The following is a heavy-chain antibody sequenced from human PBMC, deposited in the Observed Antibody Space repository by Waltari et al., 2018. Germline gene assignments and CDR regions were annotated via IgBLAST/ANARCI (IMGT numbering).Heavy chain of an antibody. J-gene: IGHJ3*02. V-gene: IGHV4-59*08. CDR1: GGSISSYY. CDR3: ARLTWIWGAFDI. Sequence: QVQLQESGPGLVKPSETLSLTCTVSGGSISSYYWSWIRQPPGKGLEWIGYIYYSGSTNYNPSLKSRVTISVDTSKNQFSLKLSSVTAADTAVYYCARLTWIWGAFDIWGQGTMVTVSS. D-gene: IGHD5-12*01. CDR2: IYYSGST.